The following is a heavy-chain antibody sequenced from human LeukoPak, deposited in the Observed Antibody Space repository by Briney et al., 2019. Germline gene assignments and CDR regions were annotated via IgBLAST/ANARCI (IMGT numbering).Heavy chain of an antibody. CDR3: ARDNYGDYEPAGRGLDY. CDR1: GFTFSSYA. CDR2: ISYDGSNK. J-gene: IGHJ4*02. D-gene: IGHD4-17*01. V-gene: IGHV3-30-3*01. Sequence: PGGSLRLSCAASGFTFSSYAMHWVRQAPGKGLEWVAVISYDGSNKYYADSVKGRFTISRDNSKNTLYLQMNRLRAEDTAVYYCARDNYGDYEPAGRGLDYWGQGTLVTVSS.